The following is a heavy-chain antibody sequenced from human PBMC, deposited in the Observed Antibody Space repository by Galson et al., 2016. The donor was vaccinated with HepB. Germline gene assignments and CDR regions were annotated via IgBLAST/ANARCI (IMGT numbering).Heavy chain of an antibody. V-gene: IGHV4-39*02. CDR2: IYYTGTT. CDR3: ARDLTGPAFDI. CDR1: GDSINTGNYY. Sequence: SETLSLTCTGSGDSINTGNYYWAWIRQPPGKGLEWTATIYYTGTTYYNPSLKSRLTISVDTSYNQFSLHLNSVTAADTAVYYCARDLTGPAFDIWSQGTMVTVSS. J-gene: IGHJ3*02.